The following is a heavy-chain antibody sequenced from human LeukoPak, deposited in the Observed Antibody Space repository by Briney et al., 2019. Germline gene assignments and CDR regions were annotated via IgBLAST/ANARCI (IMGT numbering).Heavy chain of an antibody. J-gene: IGHJ3*02. CDR2: INPSGGST. CDR1: GYTFTSYY. Sequence: GSVKVSCKASGYTFTSYYMHWVRQAPGQGLEWMGIINPSGGSTSYAQKFQGRVTMTRDMSTSTVYMELSRLRSDDTAVYYCAREHSSGYYFDAFDIWGQGTMVTVSS. V-gene: IGHV1-46*01. D-gene: IGHD3-22*01. CDR3: AREHSSGYYFDAFDI.